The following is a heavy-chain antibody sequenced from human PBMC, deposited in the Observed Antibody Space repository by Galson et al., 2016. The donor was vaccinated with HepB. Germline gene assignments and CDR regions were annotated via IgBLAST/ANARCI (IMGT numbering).Heavy chain of an antibody. CDR1: GYRFSSYW. J-gene: IGHJ3*02. CDR2: IYPGDSDS. CDR3: AGIGEATLGRGATGAFDI. Sequence: GAEVKKAGESLKISCKGSGYRFSSYWIGWVRQMPGKGLEWMGIIYPGDSDSRYSPSWQGQVTISVDKSNSTAYLQWSSLKASDTAMYYCAGIGEATLGRGATGAFDIWGQGTMVIVSS. V-gene: IGHV5-51*01. D-gene: IGHD3-10*01.